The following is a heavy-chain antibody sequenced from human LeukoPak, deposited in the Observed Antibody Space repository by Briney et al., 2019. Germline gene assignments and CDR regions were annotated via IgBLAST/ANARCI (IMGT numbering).Heavy chain of an antibody. CDR3: ARGTYYYGSGSYYFDY. CDR1: GYIFTSYG. D-gene: IGHD3-10*01. CDR2: ISAYNGNR. Sequence: VASVKVSCKASGYIFTSYGITWVRQAPGQGLEWMGWISAYNGNRNYAQKLQGRVTMTTDTSTSTVYMELRSLRSDDTAVYYCARGTYYYGSGSYYFDYWGQGTLVTVSS. J-gene: IGHJ4*02. V-gene: IGHV1-18*01.